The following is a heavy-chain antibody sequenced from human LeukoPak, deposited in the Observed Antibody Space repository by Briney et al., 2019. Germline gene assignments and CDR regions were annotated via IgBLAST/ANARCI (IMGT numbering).Heavy chain of an antibody. CDR3: VRLRFLEWLPYYFDY. D-gene: IGHD3-3*01. Sequence: GGSLRLSCAASGFTFSRYWMSWVRQAPGKGLEWVANIKQDESEKYYVDSVKGRFTISRDNAKNSLYLQMNSLRAEDTAVYYCVRLRFLEWLPYYFDYWGQGTLVTVSS. J-gene: IGHJ4*02. CDR1: GFTFSRYW. CDR2: IKQDESEK. V-gene: IGHV3-7*01.